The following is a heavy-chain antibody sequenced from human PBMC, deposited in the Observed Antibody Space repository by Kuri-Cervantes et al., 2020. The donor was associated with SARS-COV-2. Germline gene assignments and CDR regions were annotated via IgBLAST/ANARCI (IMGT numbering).Heavy chain of an antibody. J-gene: IGHJ4*02. D-gene: IGHD4-17*01. CDR2: IYYSGTT. CDR3: ARGTTVTTFFDY. Sequence: SETLSLTCAASGFTFDDYAMHWVRQAPGKGLEWIGYIYYSGTTYYNPSLKSLVTISIDTSKNQFSLRLSSVTAADTAVYYCARGTTVTTFFDYWGQGTLVTVSS. V-gene: IGHV4-59*06. CDR1: GFTFDDYA.